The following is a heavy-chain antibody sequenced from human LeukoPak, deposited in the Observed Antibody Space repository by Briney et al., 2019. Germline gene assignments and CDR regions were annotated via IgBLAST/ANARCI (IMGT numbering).Heavy chain of an antibody. CDR3: AKDWVSFGGSSTVAAEYFQH. CDR1: GFTFSSYA. CDR2: ISATGGSI. V-gene: IGHV3-23*01. J-gene: IGHJ1*01. Sequence: GGSLRLSCAASGFTFSSYAMSWVRQAPGKGLEWVSTISATGGSIYYADSVKGRFTISRDNSKNTLYLQMNSLRAEDTAVYYCAKDWVSFGGSSTVAAEYFQHWGQGTLVTVSS. D-gene: IGHD1-26*01.